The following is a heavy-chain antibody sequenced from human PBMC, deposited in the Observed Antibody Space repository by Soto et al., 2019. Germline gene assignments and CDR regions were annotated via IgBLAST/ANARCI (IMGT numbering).Heavy chain of an antibody. CDR1: GGSISSGDYY. CDR2: IYYSGST. D-gene: IGHD3-10*02. CDR3: ARTLFGWGIWFDP. V-gene: IGHV4-30-4*01. Sequence: PSETLSLTCTVSGGSISSGDYYWSWIRQPPGKGLEWIGYIYYSGSTYYNPSLKSRVTISVDTSKNQFSLKLSSVTAADTAVYNCARTLFGWGIWFDPWGQGTLVTVSS. J-gene: IGHJ5*02.